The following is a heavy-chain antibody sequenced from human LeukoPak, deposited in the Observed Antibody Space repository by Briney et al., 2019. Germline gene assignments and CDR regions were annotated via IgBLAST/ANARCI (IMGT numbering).Heavy chain of an antibody. CDR2: ISGSGGST. D-gene: IGHD3-9*01. CDR1: GFTFSNYA. CDR3: AKTGIEYYDILTGYYQYNWFDP. J-gene: IGHJ5*02. V-gene: IGHV3-23*01. Sequence: GVSLRLSCAASGFTFSNYAMSWVRQAPGKGLEWVSAISGSGGSTYYADSVKGRFTISRDNSKNTLYLQMNSLRAEDTAVYYCAKTGIEYYDILTGYYQYNWFDPWGQGTLVTVSS.